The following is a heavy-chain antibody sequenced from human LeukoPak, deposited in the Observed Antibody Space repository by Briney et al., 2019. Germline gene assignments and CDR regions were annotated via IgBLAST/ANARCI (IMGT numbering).Heavy chain of an antibody. D-gene: IGHD3-16*01. V-gene: IGHV4-59*01. J-gene: IGHJ4*02. Sequence: PSETLSLTCTVSAGSISNYYWTWIRQPPGKGLEWIGYISYSGSRNYNTSLKSRVTISVDTSKNQFSLNLSSVTAADTAVYYCARVGRGDYTWGSYSFDYWGQGTLVTVSA. CDR2: ISYSGSR. CDR1: AGSISNYY. CDR3: ARVGRGDYTWGSYSFDY.